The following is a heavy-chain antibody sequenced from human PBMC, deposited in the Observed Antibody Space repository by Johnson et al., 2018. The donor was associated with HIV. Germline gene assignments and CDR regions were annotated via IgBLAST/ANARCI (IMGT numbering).Heavy chain of an antibody. CDR1: GFTFSSYA. CDR2: ISYDGRYK. J-gene: IGHJ3*02. CDR3: VRAQFLEWLFFDAFDI. Sequence: QVQLVESGGGLVKPGGSLRLSSAASGFTFSSYAMHWVRQAPGKGLEWVGVISYDGRYKYYADSVKGRFTISRDNAKNSLYLQMNSLRAEDTALYYCVRAQFLEWLFFDAFDIWGQGTVVTVSS. V-gene: IGHV3-30*04. D-gene: IGHD3-3*01.